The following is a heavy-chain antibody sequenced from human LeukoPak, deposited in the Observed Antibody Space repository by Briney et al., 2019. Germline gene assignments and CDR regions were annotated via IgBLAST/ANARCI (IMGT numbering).Heavy chain of an antibody. CDR3: ARFAVHRRITVAGQFGLDY. V-gene: IGHV1-2*02. Sequence: ASVKVSCKASGYTFTGYYMHWVRQAPGQGLEWMGWINPNSGGTNYAQKFQGRVTMTRDTSISTAYMELSSLRSEDTAVYYCARFAVHRRITVAGQFGLDYWGQGTLVTVSS. D-gene: IGHD6-19*01. J-gene: IGHJ4*02. CDR1: GYTFTGYY. CDR2: INPNSGGT.